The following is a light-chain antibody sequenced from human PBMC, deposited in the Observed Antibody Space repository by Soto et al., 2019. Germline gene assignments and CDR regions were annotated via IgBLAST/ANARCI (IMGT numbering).Light chain of an antibody. V-gene: IGKV3-20*01. Sequence: EIVLTQSPGTLSLSPGERATLSCRASQRVSSTYLAWYQQKPGQAPRLLIYGASSRATGIPDRFSGSGSGTDFTLTISRLEPEDFAGYYCQQYGSSGYTFGQGTKLEIK. J-gene: IGKJ2*01. CDR3: QQYGSSGYT. CDR1: QRVSSTY. CDR2: GAS.